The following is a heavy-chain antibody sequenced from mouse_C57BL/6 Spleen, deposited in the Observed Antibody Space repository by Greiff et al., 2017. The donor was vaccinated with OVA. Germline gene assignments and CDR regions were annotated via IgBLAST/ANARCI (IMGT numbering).Heavy chain of an antibody. Sequence: QVQLQQSGAELVRPGASVTLSCKASGYTFTDYEMHWVKQTPVHGLEWIGAIDPETGGTAYNQKFKGKAILTADKSSSTAYMELRSLTAEDSAVYYCTRWDDGYPFDYWGQGTTLTVSS. CDR2: IDPETGGT. CDR3: TRWDDGYPFDY. V-gene: IGHV1-15*01. CDR1: GYTFTDYE. D-gene: IGHD2-3*01. J-gene: IGHJ2*01.